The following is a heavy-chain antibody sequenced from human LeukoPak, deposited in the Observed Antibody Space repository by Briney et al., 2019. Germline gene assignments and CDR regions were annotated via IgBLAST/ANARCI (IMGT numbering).Heavy chain of an antibody. Sequence: GGSLRLSCAASGFTFSSYSMNWVRQAPGKGLEWVSFINYNGRNNYYADSVKGRFTISRDSSKNTLSLQMNSLRDEDTAVYYCAKDSPIYYIDYWGQGTLVTVSS. V-gene: IGHV3-30*02. CDR2: INYNGRNN. J-gene: IGHJ4*02. D-gene: IGHD3-10*01. CDR1: GFTFSSYS. CDR3: AKDSPIYYIDY.